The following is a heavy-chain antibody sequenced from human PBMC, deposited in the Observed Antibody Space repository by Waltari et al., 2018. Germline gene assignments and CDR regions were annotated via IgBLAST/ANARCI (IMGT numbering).Heavy chain of an antibody. Sequence: EVQLVESGGGLVQPGRSLRLSCAASGFTFDDYAMHWIRQAPGKGLEWISGISWNSDNIGYADSVKGRFTISRDNAKNSLYLQMNSLRAEDTAFYYCAKDLYYGSGSYGYFDYWGQGTLVTVSS. CDR2: ISWNSDNI. J-gene: IGHJ4*02. V-gene: IGHV3-9*01. D-gene: IGHD3-10*01. CDR3: AKDLYYGSGSYGYFDY. CDR1: GFTFDDYA.